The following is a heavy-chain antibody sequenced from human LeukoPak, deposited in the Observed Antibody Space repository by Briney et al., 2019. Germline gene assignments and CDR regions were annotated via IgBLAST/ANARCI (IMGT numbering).Heavy chain of an antibody. Sequence: SVKVSCKASGGTFSSYAISWVRQAPGQGLEWMGRIIPILGIANYAQKFQGRVTITADKSTSTAYMELSSLRSDDTAVYYCARDLPRTTVVTTFDYWGQGTLVTVSS. D-gene: IGHD4-23*01. CDR1: GGTFSSYA. J-gene: IGHJ4*02. V-gene: IGHV1-69*04. CDR3: ARDLPRTTVVTTFDY. CDR2: IIPILGIA.